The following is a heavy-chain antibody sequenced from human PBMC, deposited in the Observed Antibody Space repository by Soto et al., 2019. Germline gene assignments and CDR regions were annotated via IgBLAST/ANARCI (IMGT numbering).Heavy chain of an antibody. CDR3: TTDHIHCSGGSCYARDYYYYYGMDV. Sequence: GGSLRLSCAASGFTFSNAWMNWVRQAPGKGLEWVGRIKSKTDGGTTDYAAPVKGRLPNSRDDSKNTVYLQMNSLKTEGTAVYYCTTDHIHCSGGSCYARDYYYYYGMDVWGQGTTVTVSS. V-gene: IGHV3-15*07. CDR2: IKSKTDGGTT. J-gene: IGHJ6*02. D-gene: IGHD2-15*01. CDR1: GFTFSNAW.